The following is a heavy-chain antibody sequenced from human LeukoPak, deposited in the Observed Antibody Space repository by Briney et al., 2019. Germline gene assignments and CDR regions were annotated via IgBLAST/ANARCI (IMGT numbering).Heavy chain of an antibody. CDR3: ARVEMATITFRYYYYMDV. V-gene: IGHV3-21*01. Sequence: GGSLRLSCAASGFTFSSYSMNWVRQAPGKGLEWVSSISSSSSYIYYADSVKGRFTISRDNAKNSLYLQMNSLRAEDTAAYYCARVEMATITFRYYYYMDVWGKGTTVTVSS. CDR2: ISSSSSYI. CDR1: GFTFSSYS. D-gene: IGHD5-24*01. J-gene: IGHJ6*03.